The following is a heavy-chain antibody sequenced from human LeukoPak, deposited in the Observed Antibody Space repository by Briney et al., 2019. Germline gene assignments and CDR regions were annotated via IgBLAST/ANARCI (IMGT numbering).Heavy chain of an antibody. CDR2: ISNDGKLT. CDR3: VKEYFRGFDQ. CDR1: GFTFNSYG. Sequence: PGRSLRLSCAASGFTFNSYGMHWVRRAPGKGLEWVAAISNDGKLTYYEDSVRGRFTISRDNSKNTVHLQMNSLRTEDTAVYHCVKEYFRGFDQWGQGTLVIVSS. J-gene: IGHJ4*02. V-gene: IGHV3-30*18. D-gene: IGHD2/OR15-2a*01.